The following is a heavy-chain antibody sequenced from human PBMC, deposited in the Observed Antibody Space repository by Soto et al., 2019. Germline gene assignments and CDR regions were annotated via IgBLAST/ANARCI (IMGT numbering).Heavy chain of an antibody. V-gene: IGHV1-2*02. D-gene: IGHD3-22*01. Sequence: VASVKVSCKASGYTFTGYYMRWVRQAPGQGLEWMGWINPNSGGTNYAQKFQGRVTMTRGTSISTAYMELSRLRSDDTAVYYCARSSGYFAFDIWGQGTMVTVSS. J-gene: IGHJ3*02. CDR2: INPNSGGT. CDR3: ARSSGYFAFDI. CDR1: GYTFTGYY.